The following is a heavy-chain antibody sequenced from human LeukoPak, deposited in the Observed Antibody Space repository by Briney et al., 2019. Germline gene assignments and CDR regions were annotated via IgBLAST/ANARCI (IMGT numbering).Heavy chain of an antibody. CDR3: ARSISKVMYGMDV. CDR2: ISSSSSYI. Sequence: GGSLRLSCAASGFTFSSYYMNRVRQAPGKGLECVSSISSSSSYIYYADSVKGRFTISRDNAKNSLYLQMNSLRAEDTAVYYCARSISKVMYGMDVWGQGTTVTVSS. V-gene: IGHV3-21*01. D-gene: IGHD3-3*01. J-gene: IGHJ6*02. CDR1: GFTFSSYY.